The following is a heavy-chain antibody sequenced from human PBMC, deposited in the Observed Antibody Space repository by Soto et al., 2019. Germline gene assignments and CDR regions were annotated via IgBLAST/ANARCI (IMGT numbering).Heavy chain of an antibody. J-gene: IGHJ5*01. V-gene: IGHV4-61*01. CDR3: STRAYDTNGYYRFDP. CDR1: GGSVRSVNDY. D-gene: IGHD3-22*01. CDR2: INHSGRV. Sequence: PSETLSLTCTVSGGSVRSVNDYWNWIRQSPGKGLEWIGDINHSGRVNYSPSLKSRVTISLDTSKNQFSLTLSAVTAADTAMYYCSTRAYDTNGYYRFDPWGQGTLVTVSS.